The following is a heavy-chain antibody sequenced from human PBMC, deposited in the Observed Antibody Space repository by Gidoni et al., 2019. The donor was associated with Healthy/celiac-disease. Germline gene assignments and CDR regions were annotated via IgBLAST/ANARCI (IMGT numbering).Heavy chain of an antibody. V-gene: IGHV4-61*02. Sequence: QVQLQESGPGRGKRSQTRSLTCTVAGGSSSSGSYYWSWIRQPDGGGLEWIGRIYTSGSTNYNPSLKSRVTISIDTSKNQFSLKLSSVTAADTAVYYCARDKRGWELHNWFDPWGQGTLVTVSS. CDR3: ARDKRGWELHNWFDP. CDR2: IYTSGST. D-gene: IGHD1-26*01. J-gene: IGHJ5*02. CDR1: GGSSSSGSYY.